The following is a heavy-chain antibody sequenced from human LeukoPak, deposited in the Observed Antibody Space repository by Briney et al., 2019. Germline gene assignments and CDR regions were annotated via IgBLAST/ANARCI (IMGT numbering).Heavy chain of an antibody. CDR2: IYHSGST. CDR3: ARGNWGDGYLYYFDY. J-gene: IGHJ4*02. CDR1: GYSISSGYY. D-gene: IGHD5-24*01. V-gene: IGHV4-38-2*02. Sequence: PSETLSLTCTVSGYSISSGYYWGWIRQPLGKGLEWIGSIYHSGSTYYNPSLKSRVTISVDTSKNQFSLKLSSVTAADTAVYYCARGNWGDGYLYYFDYWGQGTLVTVSS.